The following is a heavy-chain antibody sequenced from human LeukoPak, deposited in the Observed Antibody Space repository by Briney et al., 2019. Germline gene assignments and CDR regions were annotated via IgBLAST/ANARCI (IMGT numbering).Heavy chain of an antibody. Sequence: PGGSLRLSCAASGFTFSSYGMTWVRQAPGKGLEWVSSIRATGSSIYYADSVEGRFTISRDNSKKTLYLQMNSLRAEDTAVYYCAKLQLVGHSSSWFDYWGQGTLVTVSS. CDR2: IRATGSSI. J-gene: IGHJ4*02. CDR1: GFTFSSYG. CDR3: AKLQLVGHSSSWFDY. D-gene: IGHD6-13*01. V-gene: IGHV3-23*01.